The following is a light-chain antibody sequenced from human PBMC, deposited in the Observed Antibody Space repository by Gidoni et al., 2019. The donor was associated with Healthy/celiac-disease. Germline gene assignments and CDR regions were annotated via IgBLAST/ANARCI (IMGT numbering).Light chain of an antibody. CDR2: AAS. J-gene: IGKJ1*01. CDR3: QQSYSTPWT. Sequence: DIQMTQSPSSLPASVGDRVTITCRASQSISSYLNWYQQKPGKAPKLLIYAASSLQSGVPSRFSGSGSGTEFTLTISSLQPEDFATYYCQQSYSTPWTCGQGTKVEIK. V-gene: IGKV1-39*01. CDR1: QSISSY.